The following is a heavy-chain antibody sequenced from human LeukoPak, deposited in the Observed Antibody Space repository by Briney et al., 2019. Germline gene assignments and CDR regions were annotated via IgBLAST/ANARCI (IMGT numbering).Heavy chain of an antibody. CDR1: GYSFTDKY. Sequence: ASVKVSCKASGYSFTDKYMHWVRQAPGQGLEWMGWINPNSGNTGYAQKFQGRVTITADESTSTAYMELSSLRSEDTAVYYCALEGYSGSYVFDYWGQGTLVTVSS. D-gene: IGHD1-26*01. CDR2: INPNSGNT. V-gene: IGHV1-8*03. J-gene: IGHJ4*02. CDR3: ALEGYSGSYVFDY.